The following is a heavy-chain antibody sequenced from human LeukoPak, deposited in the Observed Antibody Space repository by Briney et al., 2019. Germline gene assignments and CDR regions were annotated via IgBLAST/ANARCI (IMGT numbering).Heavy chain of an antibody. CDR1: GFTFSNYW. V-gene: IGHV3-74*01. CDR2: ITADGSST. Sequence: PGGSLRLSCAGSGFTFSNYWMHWVRQAPGKGLVWVSRITADGSSTAYADSVKGRFTISRDNAKNRLYLQMNSLRADDTAVYYCAMKAVPRPRLHDAFDFWGQGTVVSVSS. CDR3: AMKAVPRPRLHDAFDF. J-gene: IGHJ3*01. D-gene: IGHD5-24*01.